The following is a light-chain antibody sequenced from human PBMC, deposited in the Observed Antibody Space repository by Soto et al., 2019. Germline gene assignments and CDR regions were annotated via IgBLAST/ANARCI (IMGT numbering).Light chain of an antibody. Sequence: DIQMTQSPSSLSASVGDRVTITCRASQDSSNYLAWYQQKPGKVPKLLIYAASTLQSGFPSRFSGSGPGTDFPLPISSLQPEDVATSYCHKYNSAPRTFGGGTKVEIK. J-gene: IGKJ4*01. CDR2: AAS. V-gene: IGKV1-27*01. CDR1: QDSSNY. CDR3: HKYNSAPRT.